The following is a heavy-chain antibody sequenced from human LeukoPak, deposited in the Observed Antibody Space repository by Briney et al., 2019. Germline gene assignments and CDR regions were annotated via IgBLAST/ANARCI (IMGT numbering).Heavy chain of an antibody. CDR2: ISAYNGNT. V-gene: IGHV1-18*01. CDR1: VYTFTSYG. CDR3: ARGGLRSIGARSPFDY. J-gene: IGHJ4*02. Sequence: GDSVTVSCKASVYTFTSYGISWVRQAPGQALEWMGWISAYNGNTNYEQKLQGRVTMTTDTSTSTAYMELRSLRSDDTAVYYCARGGLRSIGARSPFDYWGQGTLVTVSS. D-gene: IGHD6-6*01.